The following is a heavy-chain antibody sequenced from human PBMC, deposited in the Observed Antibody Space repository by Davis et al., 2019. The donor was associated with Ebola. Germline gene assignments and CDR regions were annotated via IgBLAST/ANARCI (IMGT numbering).Heavy chain of an antibody. J-gene: IGHJ5*02. CDR2: IKQDGSEK. CDR3: ARDYGSGWFDP. Sequence: GESLKISCAASGFTFSSYWMSWVRQAPGKGLEWVANIKQDGSEKYYVDSVKGRFTISRDNAKNSLYLQMNSLRAEDTAVYYCARDYGSGWFDPWGQGTLVTVSS. CDR1: GFTFSSYW. V-gene: IGHV3-7*01. D-gene: IGHD1-26*01.